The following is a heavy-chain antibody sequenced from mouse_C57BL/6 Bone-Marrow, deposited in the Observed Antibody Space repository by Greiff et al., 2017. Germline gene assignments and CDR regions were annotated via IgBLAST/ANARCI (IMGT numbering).Heavy chain of an antibody. D-gene: IGHD2-3*01. J-gene: IGHJ4*01. Sequence: EVKLVESGGGLVKPGGSLKLSCAASGFTFSSYAMSWVRQTPEKRLEWIATFSDGGSYTYYPDNVKGRFTISRDNAKNNLYLQMSHMKSEDTAMYYCARGDGYPLAMDYWGQGTSVTVSS. CDR3: ARGDGYPLAMDY. V-gene: IGHV5-4*03. CDR2: FSDGGSYT. CDR1: GFTFSSYA.